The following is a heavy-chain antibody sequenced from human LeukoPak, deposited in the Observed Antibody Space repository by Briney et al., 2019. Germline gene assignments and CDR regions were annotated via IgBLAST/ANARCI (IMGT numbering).Heavy chain of an antibody. J-gene: IGHJ6*03. CDR1: GFTFSSYV. CDR3: AKLGGHPLHNYYVGV. D-gene: IGHD3-16*01. V-gene: IGHV3-23*01. Sequence: TGGSLRLSCATSGFTFSSYVMSWVRQAPGEGLGWVSGIFDSGDSTYYANSVKGRFTISRDNSNNTLYLQINSLRAEDTAVYYCAKLGGHPLHNYYVGVWGKGTTVAVSS. CDR2: IFDSGDST.